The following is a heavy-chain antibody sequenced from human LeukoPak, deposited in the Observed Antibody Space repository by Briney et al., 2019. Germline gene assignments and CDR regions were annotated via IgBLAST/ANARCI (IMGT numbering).Heavy chain of an antibody. CDR2: ISSSSSYI. D-gene: IGHD2/OR15-2a*01. CDR1: GFTFSSYS. CDR3: ARAPFSGGYYYGMDV. J-gene: IGHJ6*02. Sequence: PGGSLRLSCAASGFTFSSYSMNWVRQAPGKGLEWVSSISSSSSYIYYADSVKGRFTISRDNAKNSLYLQMNSLRAEDTAVYYCARAPFSGGYYYGMDVWGQGTTVTVSS. V-gene: IGHV3-21*04.